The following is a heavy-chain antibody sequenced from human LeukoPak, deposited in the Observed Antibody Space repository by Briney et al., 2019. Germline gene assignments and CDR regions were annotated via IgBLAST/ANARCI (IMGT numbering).Heavy chain of an antibody. CDR3: AKDNGFAVPAAIDY. CDR1: GFTFSSYG. V-gene: IGHV3-30*18. Sequence: GGSLRLSCAASGFTFSSYGMHWVRQAPGKGLEWVAVISYDGSNKYYADSVKGRFTISRDNSKNTLYLQMNSLRAEDTAVYYCAKDNGFAVPAAIDYWGQGTLVTVSS. J-gene: IGHJ4*02. D-gene: IGHD2-2*01. CDR2: ISYDGSNK.